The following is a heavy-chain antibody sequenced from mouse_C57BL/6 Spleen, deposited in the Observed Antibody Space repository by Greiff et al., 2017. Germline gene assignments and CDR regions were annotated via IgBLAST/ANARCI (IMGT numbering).Heavy chain of an antibody. Sequence: EVQRVESGGGLVQPGGSLSLSCAASGFTFTDYYMSWVRQPPGKALEWLGFIRNKANGYTAEYSASVKGRFTIYRDNSQSILYLQLNALRAEDSATDYCARYGNYGYDRGAWFAYWGQGTLVTVSA. J-gene: IGHJ3*01. D-gene: IGHD2-2*01. V-gene: IGHV7-3*01. CDR3: ARYGNYGYDRGAWFAY. CDR2: IRNKANGYTA. CDR1: GFTFTDYY.